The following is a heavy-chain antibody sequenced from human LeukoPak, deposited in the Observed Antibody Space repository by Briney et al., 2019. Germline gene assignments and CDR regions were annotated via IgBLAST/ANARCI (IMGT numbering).Heavy chain of an antibody. D-gene: IGHD3-16*02. CDR2: IWYDGSNK. CDR1: GFTFSSYG. Sequence: GGSLRLSCAASGFTFSSYGMHWVRQAPGKGLEWVAVIWYDGSNKYYADSVKGRFTISRDNSKNTLYLQMNSLRAEDTAVYYCATCDYVWGSYRPPFDYWGQGTLVTVSS. CDR3: ATCDYVWGSYRPPFDY. J-gene: IGHJ4*02. V-gene: IGHV3-33*01.